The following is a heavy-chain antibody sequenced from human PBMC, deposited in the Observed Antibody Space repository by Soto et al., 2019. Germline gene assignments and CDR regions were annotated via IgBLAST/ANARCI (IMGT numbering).Heavy chain of an antibody. CDR1: GFTFSSYG. Sequence: QVQLVESGGGVVQPGRSLRLSCAASGFTFSSYGMHWVRQAPGKGLEWVAVISYDGSNKYYADSVKGRFTISRDNSKNTLYLQMNSLRAEDTAVYYCAKASGRFGELPHRDDYWGQGTLVTVSS. CDR2: ISYDGSNK. D-gene: IGHD3-10*01. CDR3: AKASGRFGELPHRDDY. J-gene: IGHJ4*02. V-gene: IGHV3-30*18.